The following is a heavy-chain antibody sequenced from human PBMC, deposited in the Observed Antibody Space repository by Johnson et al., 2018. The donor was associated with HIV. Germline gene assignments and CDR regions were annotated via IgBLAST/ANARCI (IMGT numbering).Heavy chain of an antibody. J-gene: IGHJ3*02. V-gene: IGHV3-30*14. CDR2: ISFDGSNK. CDR1: GLSFSDYG. Sequence: QVQLVESGGGLVQPGGSLRLSCAASGLSFSDYGMHWVRQAPGKGLEWVAVISFDGSNKYYADSVKGRFTISRDNSKNTLYLQMNSLRAEDTAVYYCARASSGYYSDAFDIWGQGTMVTVSS. CDR3: ARASSGYYSDAFDI. D-gene: IGHD3-22*01.